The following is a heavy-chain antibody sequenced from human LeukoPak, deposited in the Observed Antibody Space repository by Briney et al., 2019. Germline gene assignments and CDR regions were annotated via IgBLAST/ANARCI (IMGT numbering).Heavy chain of an antibody. CDR3: ARGSTDPRGYSYGIRYYFDY. Sequence: SETLSLTCPVYGGSFSGYYWSWIRQPPGKGLEWIGEINHSGSTNYNPSLKSRVTISVDTSKNQFSLKLSSVTAADTAVYYCARGSTDPRGYSYGIRYYFDYWGQGTLVTVSS. D-gene: IGHD5-18*01. CDR1: GGSFSGYY. CDR2: INHSGST. V-gene: IGHV4-34*01. J-gene: IGHJ4*02.